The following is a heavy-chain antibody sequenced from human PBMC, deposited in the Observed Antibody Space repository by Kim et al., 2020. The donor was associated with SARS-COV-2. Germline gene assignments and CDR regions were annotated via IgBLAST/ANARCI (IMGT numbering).Heavy chain of an antibody. Sequence: GGSLRLSCAASGFTVSSNYMSWVRQAPGKGLEWVSVIYSGGSTYYADSVKGRFTISRDNSKNTLYLQMNSLRAEDTAVYYCARGGRGYCSSTSCYGSNWGQGTLVTVSS. CDR2: IYSGGST. V-gene: IGHV3-53*01. D-gene: IGHD2-2*01. J-gene: IGHJ4*02. CDR3: ARGGRGYCSSTSCYGSN. CDR1: GFTVSSNY.